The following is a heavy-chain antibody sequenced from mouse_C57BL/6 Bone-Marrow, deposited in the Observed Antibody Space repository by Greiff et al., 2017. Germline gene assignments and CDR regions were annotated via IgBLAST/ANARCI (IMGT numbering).Heavy chain of an antibody. D-gene: IGHD4-1*02. CDR3: TPTGYYFDD. CDR2: IDPENGDT. Sequence: VQLQQSGAELVRPGASVKLSCTASGFNIKDDYMHWVKQRPEQGLEWIGWIDPENGDTEYASKFQGKATITADTSSNTASLQLSSLTSEDTAVYYCTPTGYYFDDWGQGTTLTVSS. CDR1: GFNIKDDY. V-gene: IGHV14-4*01. J-gene: IGHJ2*01.